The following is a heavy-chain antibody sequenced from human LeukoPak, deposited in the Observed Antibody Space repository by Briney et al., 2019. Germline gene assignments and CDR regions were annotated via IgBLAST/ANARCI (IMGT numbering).Heavy chain of an antibody. CDR1: GYTFTGYY. D-gene: IGHD3-10*01. CDR3: AKVGGSAVTDYYYYYMDV. V-gene: IGHV1-69*13. CDR2: IIPIFGTA. Sequence: SVKVSCKASGYTFTGYYMHWVRQAPGQGLEWMGGIIPIFGTANYAQKFQGRVTITADESTSTAYMELSSLRSEDTAVYYCAKVGGSAVTDYYYYYMDVWGKGTTVTVSS. J-gene: IGHJ6*03.